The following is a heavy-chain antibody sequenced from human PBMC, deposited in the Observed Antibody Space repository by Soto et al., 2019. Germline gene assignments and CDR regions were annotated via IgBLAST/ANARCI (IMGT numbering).Heavy chain of an antibody. CDR1: GFTFSSYA. Sequence: SLRLSCAASGFTFSSYAISWVRQAPGKGLEWVSAISGSGGSTYYADSVKGRFTISRDNSKNTLYLQMNSLRAEDTAVYYCAKSGIQLWLVDYWGQGTLVTVSS. CDR2: ISGSGGST. J-gene: IGHJ4*02. CDR3: AKSGIQLWLVDY. D-gene: IGHD5-18*01. V-gene: IGHV3-23*01.